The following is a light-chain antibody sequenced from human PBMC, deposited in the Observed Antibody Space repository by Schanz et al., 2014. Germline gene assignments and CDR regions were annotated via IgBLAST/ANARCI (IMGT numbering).Light chain of an antibody. CDR3: QQRTSWPLT. CDR1: QSVSNN. J-gene: IGKJ4*01. V-gene: IGKV3D-15*01. Sequence: EIVMTQSPATLSVSPGERATLSCRASQSVSNNLAWYQQKPGQAPRLLIYGASARASGIPGRFSGGGSGTDFTLTVSSLQSEDFAVYYCQQRTSWPLTFGGGTKVEIK. CDR2: GAS.